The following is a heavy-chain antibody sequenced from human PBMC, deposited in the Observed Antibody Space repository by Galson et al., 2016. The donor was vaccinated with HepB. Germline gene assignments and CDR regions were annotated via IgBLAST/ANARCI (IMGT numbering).Heavy chain of an antibody. J-gene: IGHJ3*02. D-gene: IGHD5-24*01. CDR1: KFTFRNYA. CDR3: AKDDDDYNDAFDI. Sequence: SLRLSCAASKFTFRNYAMSRVRQAPGKGLEWVSSISGPGRNTYYADSVKGRFTISRDNSKNTLYLQMNSLRDEDTAVYYCAKDDDDYNDAFDIWGQGTMVTVSS. V-gene: IGHV3-23*01. CDR2: ISGPGRNT.